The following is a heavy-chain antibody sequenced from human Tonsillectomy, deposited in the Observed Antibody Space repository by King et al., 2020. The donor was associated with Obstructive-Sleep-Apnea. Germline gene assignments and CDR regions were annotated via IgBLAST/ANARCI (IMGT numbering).Heavy chain of an antibody. CDR1: GGSFSGYY. J-gene: IGHJ2*01. CDR2: INHSGST. D-gene: IGHD6-19*01. Sequence: VQLQQWGAGLLKPSETLSLTCAVYGGSFSGYYWSWIRQPPGKGLEWIGEINHSGSTNYNPSLKSRVTISVDTAKNQFSLKLSSVTAADTAVYYCARGSWLLAVAGTSWYFDLWGRGTLVTVSS. V-gene: IGHV4-34*01. CDR3: ARGSWLLAVAGTSWYFDL.